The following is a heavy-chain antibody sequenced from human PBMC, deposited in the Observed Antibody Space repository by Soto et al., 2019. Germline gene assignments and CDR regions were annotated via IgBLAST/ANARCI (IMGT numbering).Heavy chain of an antibody. Sequence: QVQLQESGPGVVRPSETLSLTCTVSGVSLDNFFWSWIRQPPGKGLAWIGYVSQGGTAAYMAEGENTGYNPSLESRATISLDLPKNQFSLKLTSVTAADTAVYYCARDRGGITVSSKPLGEWFDPWGQGTLVTVSS. CDR2: VSQGGTAAYMAEGENT. D-gene: IGHD3-16*01. CDR3: ARDRGGITVSSKPLGEWFDP. J-gene: IGHJ5*02. V-gene: IGHV4-59*01. CDR1: GVSLDNFF.